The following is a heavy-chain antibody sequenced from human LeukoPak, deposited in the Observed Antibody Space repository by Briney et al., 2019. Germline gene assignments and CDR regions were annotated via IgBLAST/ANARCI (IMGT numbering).Heavy chain of an antibody. CDR2: INHSGST. CDR1: GGSFSGYY. V-gene: IGHV4-34*01. CDR3: ARGPTRRIAGAGRKFDY. Sequence: SETLSLTCAVYGGSFSGYYWSWIRQPPGKGLEWIGEINHSGSTNYNPSLKSRVTISVDTSKNQFSLKLSSVTAADTAVYYCARGPTRRIAGAGRKFDYWGQGTLVTVSS. D-gene: IGHD6-13*01. J-gene: IGHJ4*02.